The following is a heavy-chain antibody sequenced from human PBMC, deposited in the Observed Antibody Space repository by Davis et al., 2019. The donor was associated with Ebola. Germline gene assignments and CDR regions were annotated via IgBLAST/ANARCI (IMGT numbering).Heavy chain of an antibody. Sequence: MPSETLSLTCSVSGVSFSGYYWNWIRQSPGNGLEPSGHINHSGRTNYNPSLKSRVTMSVDTSKNQFSLRVRSVTAADTAVYYCARGGGYGGYGMDVWGQGTTVTVSS. CDR1: GVSFSGYY. V-gene: IGHV4-34*01. D-gene: IGHD6-25*01. CDR2: INHSGRT. CDR3: ARGGGYGGYGMDV. J-gene: IGHJ6*02.